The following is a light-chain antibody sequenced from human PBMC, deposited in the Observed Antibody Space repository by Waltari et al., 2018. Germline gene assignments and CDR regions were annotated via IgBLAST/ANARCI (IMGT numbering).Light chain of an antibody. V-gene: IGKV2-28*01. Sequence: DIVMTQSPLSLSVTPGEPASISCRSSQSLLHRNGYTYLDGYLQKPGQSPQLLIYLGSNRASGVPDRFSGSGSGTDFTLKISRVETEDVGVYYCMQALESPRTFGQGTKVEIK. J-gene: IGKJ1*01. CDR3: MQALESPRT. CDR2: LGS. CDR1: QSLLHRNGYTY.